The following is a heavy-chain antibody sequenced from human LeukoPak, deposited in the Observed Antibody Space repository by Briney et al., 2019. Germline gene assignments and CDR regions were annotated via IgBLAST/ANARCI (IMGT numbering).Heavy chain of an antibody. J-gene: IGHJ4*02. CDR2: ISTSGNDI. D-gene: IGHD1-26*01. V-gene: IGHV3-48*03. CDR3: ARGAQWVLDF. Sequence: GGSLRLSCAASGFIFSNYEINWVRQAPGEGLEWISYISTSGNDIYYADSVKGRFTISRDNAKNSLYLQLNSLRADDTAVYYCARGAQWVLDFWGQGTLVTVSS. CDR1: GFIFSNYE.